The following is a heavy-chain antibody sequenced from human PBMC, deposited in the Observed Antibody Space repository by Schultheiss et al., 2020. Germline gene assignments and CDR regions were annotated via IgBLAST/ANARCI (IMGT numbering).Heavy chain of an antibody. CDR2: ISYDGSNK. Sequence: GGSLRLSCAASRFTSTYDWMTWVRQAPGKGLEWVAVISYDGSNKYYADSVKGRFTISRDNSKNTLYLQMNSLRAEDTAVYYCVNDYGYYVSPDAFDIWGQGTMVTVSS. D-gene: IGHD4-17*01. J-gene: IGHJ3*02. V-gene: IGHV3-30*18. CDR1: RFTSTYDW. CDR3: VNDYGYYVSPDAFDI.